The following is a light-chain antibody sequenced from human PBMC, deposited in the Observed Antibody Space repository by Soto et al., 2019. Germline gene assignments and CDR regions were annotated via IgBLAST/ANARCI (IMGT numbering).Light chain of an antibody. J-gene: IGLJ2*01. CDR3: KTWGTDFSVV. CDR1: SGHSSYA. V-gene: IGLV4-69*01. Sequence: QLVLTQSPSASASLGASVKLTCTLSSGHSSYAIAWHQQQPEKGPRYLMKLNSDGSHNKGDGIPDRFSGSSSGAERYLTISSLQSEDEADYYCKTWGTDFSVVLGGGTKVTVL. CDR2: LNSDGSH.